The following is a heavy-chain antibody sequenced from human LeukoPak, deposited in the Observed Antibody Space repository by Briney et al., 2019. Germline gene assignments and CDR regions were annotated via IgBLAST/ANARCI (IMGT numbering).Heavy chain of an antibody. CDR3: VRDNRSYNFDY. V-gene: IGHV3-74*01. CDR2: IKSDGSST. Sequence: GGSLRLSCAASGFTFSRYWMHWVRHAPGKGLVWVSCIKSDGSSTIIADSAKGRFTISRDNAKNTVYLQMNSLRAEDTAVYYCVRDNRSYNFDYWGQGTLVTVSS. CDR1: GFTFSRYW. D-gene: IGHD1-26*01. J-gene: IGHJ4*02.